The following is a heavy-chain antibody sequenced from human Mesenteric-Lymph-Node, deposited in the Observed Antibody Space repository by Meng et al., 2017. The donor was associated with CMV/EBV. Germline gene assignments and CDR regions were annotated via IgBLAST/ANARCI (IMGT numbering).Heavy chain of an antibody. D-gene: IGHD5-12*01. V-gene: IGHV4-39*07. CDR2: IYYSGST. J-gene: IGHJ3*02. CDR1: GGSISSSSYY. Sequence: SETLSLTCNVSGGSISSSSYYWGWIRQPPGKGLEWIGSIYYSGSTYYNPSLKSRVTISVDTSKNHFSLKLSSVTAADTAVYYCARALSGYSGGDDAFDIWGQGTTVTVSS. CDR3: ARALSGYSGGDDAFDI.